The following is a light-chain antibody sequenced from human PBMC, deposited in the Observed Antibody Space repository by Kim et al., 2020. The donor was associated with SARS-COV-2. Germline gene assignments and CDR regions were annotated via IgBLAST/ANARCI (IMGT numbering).Light chain of an antibody. V-gene: IGLV1-44*01. Sequence: QWVTISCSGSSSNIGTNAGNWYRQLPGTAPKLLFYSNNQRPSGVPDRFSGSKSGTSASLAISGLQSEDEADYYCAAWDDSLSGFYVFGTGTKVTVL. J-gene: IGLJ1*01. CDR1: SSNIGTNA. CDR3: AAWDDSLSGFYV. CDR2: SNN.